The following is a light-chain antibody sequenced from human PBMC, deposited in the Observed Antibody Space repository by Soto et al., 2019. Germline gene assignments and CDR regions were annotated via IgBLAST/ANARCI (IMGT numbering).Light chain of an antibody. CDR3: SSYTSSSTMDVV. J-gene: IGLJ2*01. Sequence: QSALTQPASVSGSPGQSITISCTGTSSDVGGYNYVSWYQQHPGKAPKLMIYEVSNRPSGVSNRLSGSKSGNAASRTFSGLQAEDEADYDCSSYTSSSTMDVVFGGGTKLTVL. CDR1: SSDVGGYNY. V-gene: IGLV2-14*01. CDR2: EVS.